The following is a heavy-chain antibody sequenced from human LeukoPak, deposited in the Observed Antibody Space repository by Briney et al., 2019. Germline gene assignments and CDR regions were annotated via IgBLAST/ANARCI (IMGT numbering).Heavy chain of an antibody. J-gene: IGHJ4*02. V-gene: IGHV3-23*01. CDR2: IRGNGGNT. Sequence: GGSLRLSCAASGFTFRNYAMTWLRQAPGKGLEWGSSIRGNGGNTYYADSVKGRFTNFRDNSKNTLYLQMNSLRVEDTAIYYCAKALRAAPGTTPGDYWGQGTLVTVSS. CDR1: GFTFRNYA. D-gene: IGHD6-13*01. CDR3: AKALRAAPGTTPGDY.